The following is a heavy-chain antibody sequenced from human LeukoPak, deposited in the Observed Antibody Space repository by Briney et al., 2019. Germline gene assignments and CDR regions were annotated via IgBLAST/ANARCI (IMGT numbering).Heavy chain of an antibody. CDR3: ARAHGDYDWDWYFDL. Sequence: PSETLSLTCSVSGGSISNYYWSWIRQPPGKGLEWIGCIYYSGSAHYNPSLKSRVTMSVDLSKSQFSLRLTSVTAADTAVYYCARAHGDYDWDWYFDLWGRGTLVTVSS. V-gene: IGHV4-59*01. D-gene: IGHD4-17*01. J-gene: IGHJ2*01. CDR1: GGSISNYY. CDR2: IYYSGSA.